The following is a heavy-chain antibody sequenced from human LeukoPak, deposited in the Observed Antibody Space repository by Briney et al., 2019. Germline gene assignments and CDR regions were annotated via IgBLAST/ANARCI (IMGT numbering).Heavy chain of an antibody. CDR3: ATPPPGYSFSNHYYYMDA. CDR2: IIPLFGTV. D-gene: IGHD1-1*01. V-gene: IGHV1-69*06. CDR1: GGTINDYA. Sequence: ASVKVSCKPSGGTINDYAVYWVRQAPGQGLEWMARIIPLFGTVNYAQNFQDRLTPSADKSTNTAHMELSSLRFDDTAIYYCATPPPGYSFSNHYYYMDAWGRGTTVTVSS. J-gene: IGHJ6*03.